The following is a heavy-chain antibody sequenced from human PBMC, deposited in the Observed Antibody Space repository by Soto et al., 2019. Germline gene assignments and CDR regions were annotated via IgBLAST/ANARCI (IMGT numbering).Heavy chain of an antibody. J-gene: IGHJ6*02. CDR1: GDSFTNYD. V-gene: IGHV1-8*01. CDR2: MNPNSGNT. Sequence: QVQLVQSGAEVKKPGASVKVSCKASGDSFTNYDIKWVRQATGQGLEWMGWMNPNSGNTGYAQKFQGRVIMTRNTSTSTAYMELSSLRSEDTAVYYYARGRNGMDVWGQGTTVTVSS. CDR3: ARGRNGMDV.